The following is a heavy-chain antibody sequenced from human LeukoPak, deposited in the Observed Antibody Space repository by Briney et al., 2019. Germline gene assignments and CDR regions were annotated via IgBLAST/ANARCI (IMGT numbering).Heavy chain of an antibody. D-gene: IGHD6-13*01. CDR2: IYYSGST. V-gene: IGHV4-59*01. CDR3: ARDIGVAAAGYFDY. J-gene: IGHJ4*02. Sequence: SETLSLTCTVSGGSISSYYWSWIRQPPGKGLEWIGYIYYSGSTNYNPSLKSRVTISVDTSKNQFSLKLSSVTAADTAVYYCARDIGVAAAGYFDYWGQGTLVTVSS. CDR1: GGSISSYY.